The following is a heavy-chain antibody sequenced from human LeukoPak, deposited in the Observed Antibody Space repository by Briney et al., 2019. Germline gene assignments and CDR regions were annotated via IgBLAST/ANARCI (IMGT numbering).Heavy chain of an antibody. Sequence: SQTLSLTCVISGDSVSSNSAAWNWIRQSPSRGLEWLGRTCYRSKWYIDYAVSVKSRITISPDTSKNQFSLQLNSVTPEDTAVYYCARDGVVVGVKAFGYWGQGTLVTVSS. V-gene: IGHV6-1*01. CDR2: TCYRSKWYI. J-gene: IGHJ4*02. D-gene: IGHD2-2*01. CDR1: GDSVSSNSAA. CDR3: ARDGVVVGVKAFGY.